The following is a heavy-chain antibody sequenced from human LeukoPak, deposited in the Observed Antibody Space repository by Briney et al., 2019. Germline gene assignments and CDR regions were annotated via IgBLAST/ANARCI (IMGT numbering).Heavy chain of an antibody. CDR2: MYYSGST. J-gene: IGHJ5*02. CDR3: ARPYYYDSRIDP. D-gene: IGHD3-22*01. Sequence: SETLSLTCTVSGGSISSGDYFWRWIRQPPGKGLEWIAYMYYSGSTYYNPSLKSRVTMSADTSKNQLSLKLSSVTAADTAVYYCARPYYYDSRIDPWGQGILVTVSS. V-gene: IGHV4-30-4*01. CDR1: GGSISSGDYF.